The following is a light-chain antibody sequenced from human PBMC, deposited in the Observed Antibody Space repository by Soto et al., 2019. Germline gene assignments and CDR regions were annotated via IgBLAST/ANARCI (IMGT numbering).Light chain of an antibody. CDR1: QSISNH. Sequence: DIQMTQSPSSLSASVEDRFIITCRASQSISNHLNWYQQKPGKAPKLLIFAASSLQSGVPSRFSGSRSGPGFTLTISSLQPEDFATYYCQQSYSSPPTFGQGTKVDI. CDR3: QQSYSSPPT. CDR2: AAS. V-gene: IGKV1-39*01. J-gene: IGKJ1*01.